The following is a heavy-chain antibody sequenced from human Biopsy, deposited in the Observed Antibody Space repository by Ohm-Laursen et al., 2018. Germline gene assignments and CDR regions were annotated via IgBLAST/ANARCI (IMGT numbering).Heavy chain of an antibody. D-gene: IGHD3-10*01. CDR3: AKQEGVAYGDIDY. CDR1: GFTLTDSG. V-gene: IGHV3-30*18. J-gene: IGHJ4*02. Sequence: SLRLSCAASGFTLTDSGMHWVRQAPGKGLEWVALISYDGSYKNYGDSVKGRFTISRDNSKNTLYLQMNSLRPGDTAVYYCAKQEGVAYGDIDYWGQGTLVTVSS. CDR2: ISYDGSYK.